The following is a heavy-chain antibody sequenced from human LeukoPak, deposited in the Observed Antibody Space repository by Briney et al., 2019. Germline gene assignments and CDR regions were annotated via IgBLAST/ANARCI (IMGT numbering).Heavy chain of an antibody. D-gene: IGHD3-3*01. CDR3: ARDGITIFGVVIKVLDY. V-gene: IGHV4-39*07. Sequence: PSETLSLTCTVSGGSISSSSYYWGWIRQPPGKGLEWIGSIYYSGSTYYNPSLRSRVTISVDTSKNQFSLKLSSVTAADTAVYYCARDGITIFGVVIKVLDYWGQGTLVTVSS. J-gene: IGHJ4*02. CDR2: IYYSGST. CDR1: GGSISSSSYY.